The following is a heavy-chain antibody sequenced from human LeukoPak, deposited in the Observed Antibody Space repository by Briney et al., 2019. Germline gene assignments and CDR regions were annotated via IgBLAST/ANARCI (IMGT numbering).Heavy chain of an antibody. CDR2: ISSSSDAI. CDR3: ARAMRSGYDY. D-gene: IGHD5-12*01. CDR1: GFTFSTYG. J-gene: IGHJ4*02. Sequence: GGSLRLSCAASGFTFSTYGMNWVRQAPGKGLEWVLYISSSSDAIYYADSVKGRFTISRDNARNSLYLQMNSLRDEDTAVYYCARAMRSGYDYWGQGTLVTVSS. V-gene: IGHV3-48*02.